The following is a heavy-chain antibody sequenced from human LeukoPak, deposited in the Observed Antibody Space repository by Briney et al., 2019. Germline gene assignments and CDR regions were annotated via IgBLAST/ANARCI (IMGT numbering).Heavy chain of an antibody. CDR1: GFTFSAFG. CDR2: ITKSGDTT. Sequence: GGSLRLSCAASGFTFSAFGMNWVRQAPGKGLEWVSTITKSGDTTYYVDSVKGRFTISRDNSKNTLYLQVSSLRAEDTAKYYCTKDYCGRFCSAVWGQGTTVTVSS. J-gene: IGHJ6*02. D-gene: IGHD3-3*01. CDR3: TKDYCGRFCSAV. V-gene: IGHV3-23*01.